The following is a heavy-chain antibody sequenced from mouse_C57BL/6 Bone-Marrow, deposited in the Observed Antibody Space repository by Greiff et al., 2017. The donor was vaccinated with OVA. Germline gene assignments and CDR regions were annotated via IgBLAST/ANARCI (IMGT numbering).Heavy chain of an antibody. CDR3: ARARYGYDGRDY. D-gene: IGHD2-2*01. V-gene: IGHV1-82*01. J-gene: IGHJ2*01. CDR2: IYPGDGDT. CDR1: GYAFSSSW. Sequence: QVQLQQSGPELVKPGASVKISCKASGYAFSSSWMNWVKQRPGKGLEWIGRIYPGDGDTNYNGKFKGKATLTADKSSSTAYMQLSSLTSEDSAVYFCARARYGYDGRDYWGQGTTLTVSS.